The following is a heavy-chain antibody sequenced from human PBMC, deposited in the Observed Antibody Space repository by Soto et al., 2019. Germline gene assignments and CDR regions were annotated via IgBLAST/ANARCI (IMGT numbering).Heavy chain of an antibody. CDR3: ARGIALAGNAVFAF. V-gene: IGHV4-59*11. J-gene: IGHJ3*01. CDR1: GGKIVNLG. D-gene: IGHD6-19*01. Sequence: VVGGKIVNLGGRRIMKTQGKGLEWIGYIYYSGSTNYNPSLKSRVTISVDTSKNQFSLKLSSVTAADTAVYYCARGIALAGNAVFAFLGQRTLV. CDR2: IYYSGST.